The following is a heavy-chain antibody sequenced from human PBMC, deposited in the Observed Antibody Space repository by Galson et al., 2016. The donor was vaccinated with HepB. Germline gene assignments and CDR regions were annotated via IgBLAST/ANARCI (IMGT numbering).Heavy chain of an antibody. V-gene: IGHV4-34*01. Sequence: ETLSLTCAVYGASFSSYYWRWVRQSPGKGLEWIGEINHGGSTNYNPSLKRRVTIDVDTSTNQFSLTPSSVTAADTAVYYCATSLGPLTGQQKGHDYYYAMDVWGQGTAVTVSS. J-gene: IGHJ6*02. CDR2: INHGGST. CDR1: GASFSSYY. CDR3: ATSLGPLTGQQKGHDYYYAMDV. D-gene: IGHD3-9*01.